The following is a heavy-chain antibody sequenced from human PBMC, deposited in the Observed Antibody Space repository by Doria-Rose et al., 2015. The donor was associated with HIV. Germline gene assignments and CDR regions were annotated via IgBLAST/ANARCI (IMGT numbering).Heavy chain of an antibody. J-gene: IGHJ4*02. CDR2: IFSDDER. V-gene: IGHV2-26*01. Sequence: QITLKESGPVLVKPTEILTLTCTVSGVSLSSPGMGVSWIRQPPGKALEWLANIFSDDERSYKTSLKSRLTISRVTSKSQVVLTMTDMDPVDTATYYCARIKSSRWYHKYYFDFWGQGTVVIVSA. D-gene: IGHD6-13*01. CDR3: ARIKSSRWYHKYYFDF. CDR1: GVSLSSPGMG.